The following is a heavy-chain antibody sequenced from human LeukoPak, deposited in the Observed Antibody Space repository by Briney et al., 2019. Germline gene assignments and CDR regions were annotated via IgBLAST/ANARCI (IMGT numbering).Heavy chain of an antibody. CDR2: INQDGTEK. D-gene: IGHD3-3*01. J-gene: IGHJ6*03. CDR1: GFSFTTYW. CDR3: ARGPVGIIPLYYMDI. V-gene: IGHV3-7*01. Sequence: GGSLRLSCAASGFSFTTYWMSWVRQAQGKGLEWVANINQDGTEKYYVDSVKGRFTISRDNAKNSLYLQMNSLRAEDTAVYYCARGPVGIIPLYYMDIWGKGTTVTVSS.